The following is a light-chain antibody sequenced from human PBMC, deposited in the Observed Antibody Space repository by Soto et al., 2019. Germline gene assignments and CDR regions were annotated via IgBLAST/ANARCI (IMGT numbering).Light chain of an antibody. J-gene: IGLJ1*01. CDR1: SSNIGAGYD. CDR3: QSYDSSLSGFYV. Sequence: QSVLTQPPSVSGARGQRVTISCTGSSSNIGAGYDVHWYQQLPGTAPKLLIYGNSNRPSGVPDRFSGSKSGTSASLAITGLQAEDEADYYCQSYDSSLSGFYVFGNRTKVTVL. CDR2: GNS. V-gene: IGLV1-40*01.